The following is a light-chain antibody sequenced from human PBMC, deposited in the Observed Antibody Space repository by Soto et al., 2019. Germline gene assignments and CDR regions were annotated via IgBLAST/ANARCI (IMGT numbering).Light chain of an antibody. CDR1: TSDVGGYNF. Sequence: QSLRTQRACAFVAPGQSITLPCTGTTSDVGGYNFVSWYQQHPGKAPKLMIYEVSSRPSGVSNRFSGSKSGNTASLTISGLQPEDEADYYCSSYTTSTTVVFGTGTKVTVL. CDR3: SSYTTSTTVV. CDR2: EVS. V-gene: IGLV2-14*03. J-gene: IGLJ1*01.